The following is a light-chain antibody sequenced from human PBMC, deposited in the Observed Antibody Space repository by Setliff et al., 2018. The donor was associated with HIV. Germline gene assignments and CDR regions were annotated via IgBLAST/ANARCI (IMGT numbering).Light chain of an antibody. Sequence: QSALTQPASVSGSPGQSITISCTGANTDYVSWYQQHPGSAPKLIIYDVTNRPSGVSNRFSGSKSDSTASLTISGLQSEDEADYYCSSYTTTTFLFGGGTKGTVL. CDR1: NTDY. V-gene: IGLV2-14*03. CDR3: SSYTTTTFL. CDR2: DVT. J-gene: IGLJ2*01.